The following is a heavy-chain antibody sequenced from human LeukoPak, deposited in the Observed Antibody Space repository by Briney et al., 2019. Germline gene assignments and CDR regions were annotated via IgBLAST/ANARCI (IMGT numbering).Heavy chain of an antibody. V-gene: IGHV4-34*01. CDR1: DGSFSDYY. J-gene: IGHJ4*02. CDR2: INHSGGT. D-gene: IGHD6-13*01. CDR3: ARAIAAAGTWHTI. Sequence: SETLSLTCAVYDGSFSDYYWSWIRQPPGKGLEWIGEINHSGGTNYNPSLKSRATISVDTSKKQFSLKLTSVTAADTAVYYCARAIAAAGTWHTIWDQGTLVTVSS.